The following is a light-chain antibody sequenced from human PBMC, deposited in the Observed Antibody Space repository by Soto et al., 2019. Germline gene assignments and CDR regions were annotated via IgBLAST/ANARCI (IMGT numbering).Light chain of an antibody. CDR2: EVD. V-gene: IGLV2-18*02. Sequence: QSALTQPPSVSGSPGQSVTISCTGTNSDVGSYNHVSWYQQPPGAAPKLMIYEVDNRPSGVPDRFSGSKSGNTASLTISGLQAEDEADYYCSSYTTSSTYVFGTGTKLTVL. J-gene: IGLJ1*01. CDR1: NSDVGSYNH. CDR3: SSYTTSSTYV.